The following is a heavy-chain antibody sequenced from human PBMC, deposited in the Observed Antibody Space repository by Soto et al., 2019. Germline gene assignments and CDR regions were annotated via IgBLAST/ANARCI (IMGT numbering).Heavy chain of an antibody. V-gene: IGHV4-31*02. CDR1: GGSISTGGYY. J-gene: IGHJ3*02. D-gene: IGHD1-26*01. Sequence: LCGGSISTGGYYWSWIRQHPGRGLEWIGYIYHSGMTFSNRSLQSRVAISIDTSKNKFSLKLSSVTAADTAVYYCATVRWELHDAFDIWGQWTMVSVSS. CDR2: IYHSGMT. CDR3: ATVRWELHDAFDI.